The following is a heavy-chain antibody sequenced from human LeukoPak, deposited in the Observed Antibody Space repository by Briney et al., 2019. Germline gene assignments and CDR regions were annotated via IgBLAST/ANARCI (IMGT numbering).Heavy chain of an antibody. J-gene: IGHJ4*02. CDR2: ISGSSYYI. CDR3: ASKRGSGSFSNQHV. V-gene: IGHV3-21*04. Sequence: GGSLRLSCAASGFTFSSYTMNWVRQAPGKGLEWVSSISGSSYYIYYADSVKGRFTISRDNSKNTLYLQMNSLRAEDTAVYYCASKRGSGSFSNQHVWGQGTLVTVSS. D-gene: IGHD3-10*01. CDR1: GFTFSSYT.